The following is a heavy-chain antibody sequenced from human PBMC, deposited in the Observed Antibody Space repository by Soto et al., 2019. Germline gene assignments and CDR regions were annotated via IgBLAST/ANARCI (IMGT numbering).Heavy chain of an antibody. CDR1: GGSISSYY. D-gene: IGHD3-16*02. Sequence: QVQLQESGPGLVKPSETLSLTCTVSGGSISSYYWSWIRQPPGKGLEWIGYIYYSGSTNYNPSLKSRDTISVDTSKNQFSLKLSSVTAADTAVYYCARGMITFGGVIVNLDYWGQGTLVTVSS. CDR3: ARGMITFGGVIVNLDY. V-gene: IGHV4-59*01. J-gene: IGHJ4*02. CDR2: IYYSGST.